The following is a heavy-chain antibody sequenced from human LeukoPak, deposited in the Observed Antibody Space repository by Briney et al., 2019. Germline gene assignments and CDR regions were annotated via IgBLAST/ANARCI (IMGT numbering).Heavy chain of an antibody. J-gene: IGHJ4*02. D-gene: IGHD6-13*01. CDR3: ARGRSAADDFDY. V-gene: IGHV1-18*01. CDR1: GYIFTSYG. CDR2: ISTYNGNT. Sequence: ASVKVSFKASGYIFTSYGISWVRQAPGQGLEWMGWISTYNGNTKYAQKVQGRVTLTTDTSTSTAYMELRGLRGDDTAIYYCARGRSAADDFDYWGQGTLVTVSS.